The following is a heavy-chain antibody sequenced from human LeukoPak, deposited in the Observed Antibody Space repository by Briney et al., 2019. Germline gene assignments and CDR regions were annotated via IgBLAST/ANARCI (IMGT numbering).Heavy chain of an antibody. V-gene: IGHV4-59*01. CDR3: ARDDLWPATAIPIDY. Sequence: PSETLSLTCTVSGGSISSYYWSWIRQPPGKGLEWIGYIYYSGSTNYNPSLKSRVTISVDTSKNQFSLKLSSVTAADTAVYYCARDDLWPATAIPIDYWGQGTLVTVSS. CDR2: IYYSGST. CDR1: GGSISSYY. J-gene: IGHJ4*02. D-gene: IGHD2-2*02.